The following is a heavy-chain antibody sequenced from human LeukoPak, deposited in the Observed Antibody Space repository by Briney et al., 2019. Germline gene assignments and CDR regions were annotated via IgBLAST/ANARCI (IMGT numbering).Heavy chain of an antibody. CDR2: ISSSSGSK. V-gene: IGHV3-48*01. J-gene: IGHJ3*02. CDR1: GFTFSSYT. CDR3: ARSRVYSYGYTGAFDI. D-gene: IGHD3-16*01. Sequence: GGSLRLSCAASGFTFSSYTMNWVRQAPGKGLEWVSYISSSSGSKHYAASVKGRFTISRDNAKNSLYLQMNSLRAEDTAVYYCARSRVYSYGYTGAFDIWGQGTMVTVSS.